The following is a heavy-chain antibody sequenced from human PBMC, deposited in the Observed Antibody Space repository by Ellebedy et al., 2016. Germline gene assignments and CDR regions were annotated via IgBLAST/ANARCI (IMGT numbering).Heavy chain of an antibody. CDR1: GFTFSSYA. V-gene: IGHV3-30-3*01. CDR2: ISYDGSNK. J-gene: IGHJ4*02. Sequence: GESLKISCAASGFTFSSYAMHWVRQAPGKGLEWVAVISYDGSNKYYADSVKGRFTISRDNSKNTLYLQMNSLRAEDTAVYYCATEYYYRSDYWGQGTLVTVSS. CDR3: ATEYYYRSDY. D-gene: IGHD2/OR15-2a*01.